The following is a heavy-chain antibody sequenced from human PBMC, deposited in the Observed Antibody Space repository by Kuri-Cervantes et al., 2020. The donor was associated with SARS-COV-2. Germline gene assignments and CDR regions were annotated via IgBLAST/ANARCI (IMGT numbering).Heavy chain of an antibody. Sequence: SVKVSCKASGYTFTGYYMHWVRQAPGQGLEWMGGIIPIFGTANYAQKFQGRVTITADESTSTAYMELSSLRSEDTAVYYCARLEYYYDSSGYYSRYNWFDPWGQGTLVTVSS. CDR3: ARLEYYYDSSGYYSRYNWFDP. CDR2: IIPIFGTA. J-gene: IGHJ5*02. CDR1: GYTFTGYY. D-gene: IGHD3-22*01. V-gene: IGHV1-69*13.